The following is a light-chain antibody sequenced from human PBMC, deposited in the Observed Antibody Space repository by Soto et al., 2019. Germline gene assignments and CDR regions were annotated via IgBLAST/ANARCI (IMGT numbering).Light chain of an antibody. CDR1: QSVSSY. CDR2: YAS. Sequence: EIVLTQSPATLSLSPGERATLSCRASQSVSSYLFCYQQQTGHAPRLLIYYASYRATGIPARFSGSGSGTDFTLTISSLEPEDFAVYYCQQRSNWPPSITFGQGTRLEIK. V-gene: IGKV3-11*01. J-gene: IGKJ5*01. CDR3: QQRSNWPPSIT.